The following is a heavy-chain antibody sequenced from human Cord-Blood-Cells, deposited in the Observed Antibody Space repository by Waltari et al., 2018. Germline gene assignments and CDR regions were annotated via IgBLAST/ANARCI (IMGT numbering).Heavy chain of an antibody. CDR3: ARPPYYDFWSGYYDAFDI. V-gene: IGHV4-39*01. Sequence: QLQLQESGPGLVKPSETLSLTCTVSGGSISSSSYYWGWIRQPPGKGLEWIGSIYYSGSTYHNPSLKSRVTISVDTSKNQFSLKLSSVTAADTAVYYCARPPYYDFWSGYYDAFDIWGQGTMVTVSS. J-gene: IGHJ3*02. CDR2: IYYSGST. D-gene: IGHD3-3*01. CDR1: GGSISSSSYY.